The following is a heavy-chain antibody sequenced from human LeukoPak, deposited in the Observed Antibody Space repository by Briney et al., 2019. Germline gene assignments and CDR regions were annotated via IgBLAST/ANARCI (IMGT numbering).Heavy chain of an antibody. CDR2: IYYSGST. J-gene: IGHJ6*02. V-gene: IGHV4-30-4*08. CDR3: ARDHNQGAVGLTAHGLHYYYYYGMDV. CDR1: GGSIRSSYYY. Sequence: SETLSLTCTVSGGSIRSSYYYWGWIRQPPGKGLEWIGYIYYSGSTYYNPSLKSRVTISVDTSKNQFSLKLSSVTAADTAVYYCARDHNQGAVGLTAHGLHYYYYYGMDVWGQGTTVTVSS. D-gene: IGHD3-9*01.